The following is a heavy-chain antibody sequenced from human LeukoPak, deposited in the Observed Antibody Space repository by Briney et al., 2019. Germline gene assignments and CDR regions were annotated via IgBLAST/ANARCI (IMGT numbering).Heavy chain of an antibody. J-gene: IGHJ6*02. CDR1: GGSISSYY. CDR3: ARALERGYSYGYDYYYYGMDV. Sequence: SETLSLTCTVSGGSISSYYWSWIRQPAGKGLEWIGRIYTSGSTNCNPSLKSRVTMSVDTSKNQFSLKLSSVTAADTAVYYCARALERGYSYGYDYYYYGMDVWGQGTTVTVSS. V-gene: IGHV4-4*07. CDR2: IYTSGST. D-gene: IGHD5-18*01.